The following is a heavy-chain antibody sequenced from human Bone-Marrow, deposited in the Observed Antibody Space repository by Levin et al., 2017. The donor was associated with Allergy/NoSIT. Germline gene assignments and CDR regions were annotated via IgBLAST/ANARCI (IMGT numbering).Heavy chain of an antibody. J-gene: IGHJ6*03. CDR1: GHTFSTYA. D-gene: IGHD3-10*01. Sequence: PGESLKISCKASGHTFSTYAISWVRQLPGQGLEWMGGIIPVFTTPNYAQKFRGRVTITADESTTTAYMEVTSLRFEDTAVYYCARSSRITSATVVSRKDIADSYYHMDVWGGGTTVTVSS. CDR2: IIPVFTTP. V-gene: IGHV1-69*01. CDR3: ARSSRITSATVVSRKDIADSYYHMDV.